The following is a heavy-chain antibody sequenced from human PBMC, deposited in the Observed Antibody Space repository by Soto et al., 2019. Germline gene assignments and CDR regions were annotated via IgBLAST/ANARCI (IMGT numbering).Heavy chain of an antibody. CDR1: GGTFSSYY. CDR3: TREFDVSLEHSFDD. Sequence: ASVKVSCKASGGTFSSYYMHWVRQAPGQGLEWMGWINVGNGNTKYSQNFQGRVIITRDTSASTAYMELSSLRYEDTAVYYCTREFDVSLEHSFDDWGQGTLVTVSS. J-gene: IGHJ4*02. V-gene: IGHV1-3*01. D-gene: IGHD1-1*01. CDR2: INVGNGNT.